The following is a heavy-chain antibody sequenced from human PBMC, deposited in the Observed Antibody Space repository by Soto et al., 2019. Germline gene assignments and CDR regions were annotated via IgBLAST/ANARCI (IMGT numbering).Heavy chain of an antibody. Sequence: QVQLQESGPGLVKPSEALSLTCTVSGGSVNSDSYYWTWIRQPPGKRLDWIGSLYYSGSTNYNPSRESGVTISVDTSQSLFSPKLSSVTAADTAVYFCARESLECTSSGRLDGWGRGTTVTVSS. CDR2: LYYSGST. CDR3: ARESLECTSSGRLDG. CDR1: GGSVNSDSYY. V-gene: IGHV4-61*01. J-gene: IGHJ6*02. D-gene: IGHD3-3*01.